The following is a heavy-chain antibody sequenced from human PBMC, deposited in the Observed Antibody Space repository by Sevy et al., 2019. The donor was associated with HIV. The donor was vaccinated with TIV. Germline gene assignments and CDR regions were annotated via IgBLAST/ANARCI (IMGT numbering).Heavy chain of an antibody. CDR3: AKELGYYYDSSGYNFQH. CDR2: ISGSGGST. Sequence: LSLTCAASGFTFSSYAMSWVRQAPGKGLEWVSAISGSGGSTYYADSVKGRFTISRDNSKNTRYLQMNSLRAEDTAVYYCAKELGYYYDSSGYNFQHWGQGTLVTVSS. V-gene: IGHV3-23*01. J-gene: IGHJ1*01. CDR1: GFTFSSYA. D-gene: IGHD3-22*01.